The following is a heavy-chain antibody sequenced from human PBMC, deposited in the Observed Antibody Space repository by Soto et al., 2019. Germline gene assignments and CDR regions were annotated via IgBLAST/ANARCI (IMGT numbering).Heavy chain of an antibody. J-gene: IGHJ6*02. Sequence: QPGGSLRLSCAGSGFSFSNHVMHWVRQAPGKGLEWVAVISYDVGNAYYAESVKGRFTVSRDNSKNTMYIEMSSVRGDDTAVYYCARDLTVFGVLNGASPMYVWGQGTKVTVSS. CDR1: GFSFSNHV. CDR3: ARDLTVFGVLNGASPMYV. D-gene: IGHD3-3*01. CDR2: ISYDVGNA. V-gene: IGHV3-30*03.